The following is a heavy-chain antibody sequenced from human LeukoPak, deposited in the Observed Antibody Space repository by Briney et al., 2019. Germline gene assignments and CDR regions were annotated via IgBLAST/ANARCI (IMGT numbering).Heavy chain of an antibody. CDR1: GFTFSSYS. CDR3: ARGGDRYCSGGSCYHDAFDI. V-gene: IGHV3-21*01. CDR2: ISSSSSYI. J-gene: IGHJ3*02. Sequence: GGSLRLSCAASGFTFSSYSMNWVRQAPGKGLEWVSSISSSSSYIYYADSVKGRFTISRDNAKNSLYLQMNSLRAEDTAVYYCARGGDRYCSGGSCYHDAFDIWGQGTMVTVPS. D-gene: IGHD2-15*01.